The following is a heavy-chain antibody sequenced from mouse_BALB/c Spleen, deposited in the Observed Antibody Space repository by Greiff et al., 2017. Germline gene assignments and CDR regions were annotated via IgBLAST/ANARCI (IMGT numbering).Heavy chain of an antibody. Sequence: LVKTGASVKISCKASGYSFTGYYMHWVKQSHGKSLEWIGYISCYNGATSYNQKFKGKATFTVDTSSSTAYMQFNSLTSEDSAVYYCAIGSRSTMITTGAMDYWGRGTSVTVSS. J-gene: IGHJ4*01. CDR3: AIGSRSTMITTGAMDY. CDR2: ISCYNGAT. CDR1: GYSFTGYY. V-gene: IGHV1S34*01. D-gene: IGHD2-4*01.